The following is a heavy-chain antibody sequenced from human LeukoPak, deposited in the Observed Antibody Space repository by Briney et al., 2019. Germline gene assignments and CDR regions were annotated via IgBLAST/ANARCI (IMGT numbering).Heavy chain of an antibody. Sequence: GGSLRLSCAASGFTFSSYAMSWVRQAPGKGLEWVSTIGGSGGSTYYADSVKGRFTISRDNSKSTLSLQMNSLRAEGTAVYYCTKDSSVPFGITDWGQGTLVTVSS. CDR1: GFTFSSYA. CDR3: TKDSSVPFGITD. V-gene: IGHV3-23*01. J-gene: IGHJ4*02. D-gene: IGHD5/OR15-5a*01. CDR2: IGGSGGST.